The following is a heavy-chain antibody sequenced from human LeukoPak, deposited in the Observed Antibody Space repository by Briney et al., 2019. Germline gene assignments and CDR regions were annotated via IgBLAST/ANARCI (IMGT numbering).Heavy chain of an antibody. CDR3: ARDHDYGEDYYYGMDV. CDR1: GGTFSSYT. D-gene: IGHD4-17*01. J-gene: IGHJ6*04. Sequence: ASVKVSCKASGGTFSSYTISWVRQAPGQGLEWMGRIIPILGIANYAQKFQGRVTITADKSTSTAYMELSSLRSEDTAVYYCARDHDYGEDYYYGMDVWGKGTTVTVPS. CDR2: IIPILGIA. V-gene: IGHV1-69*04.